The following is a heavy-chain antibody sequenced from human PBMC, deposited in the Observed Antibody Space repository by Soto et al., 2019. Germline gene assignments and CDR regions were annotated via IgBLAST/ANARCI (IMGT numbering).Heavy chain of an antibody. Sequence: QVQLQESGPGLVRPSETLSLTCTVSGGSISNSYWSWIRQSPGKGLEWIGYIYSSGSTNYNPSLKSRVTISVDTSKKQVSLKLSSLSAADTAVYYCARHSPPFFYGSGPWDVWGQGTTVTVSS. V-gene: IGHV4-59*08. CDR1: GGSISNSY. D-gene: IGHD3-10*01. CDR3: ARHSPPFFYGSGPWDV. CDR2: IYSSGST. J-gene: IGHJ6*02.